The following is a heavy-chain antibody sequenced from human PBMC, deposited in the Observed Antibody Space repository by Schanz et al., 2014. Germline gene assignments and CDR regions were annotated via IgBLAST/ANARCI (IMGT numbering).Heavy chain of an antibody. Sequence: QVRLVQSGAEVEKPGASVKVSCKASGYTFTGYYTHWVRQAPGQGLEWMGRINPDRGDTKYAQKFQGRVTMSRDMSITTAYMELSRLRSDDTAVYYCARVGAGGYGMDVWGQGTTVTVSS. J-gene: IGHJ6*02. D-gene: IGHD3-16*01. CDR2: INPDRGDT. CDR1: GYTFTGYY. V-gene: IGHV1-2*06. CDR3: ARVGAGGYGMDV.